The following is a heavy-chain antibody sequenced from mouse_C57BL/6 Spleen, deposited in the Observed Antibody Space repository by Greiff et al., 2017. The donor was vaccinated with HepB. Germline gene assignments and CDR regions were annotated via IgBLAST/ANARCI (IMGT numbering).Heavy chain of an antibody. CDR3: ARGGVWLRRGAWFAY. Sequence: QVQLQQSGAELMKPGASVKLSCKATGYTFTGYWIEWVKQRPGHGLEWIGEILPGSGSTNYNEKFKGKATFTADTSANTAYMQLSSLTTEDSAIYYCARGGVWLRRGAWFAYWGQGTLVTVSA. V-gene: IGHV1-9*01. CDR1: GYTFTGYW. CDR2: ILPGSGST. D-gene: IGHD2-2*01. J-gene: IGHJ3*01.